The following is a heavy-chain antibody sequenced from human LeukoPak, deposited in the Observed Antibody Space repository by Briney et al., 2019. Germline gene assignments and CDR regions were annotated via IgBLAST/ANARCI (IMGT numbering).Heavy chain of an antibody. CDR2: VYHSGTS. CDR1: GGSINTYY. D-gene: IGHD6-13*01. J-gene: IGHJ4*02. V-gene: IGHV4-59*01. Sequence: SETLSLTCTVSGGSINTYYWSWIRQPPEKGLEWIASVYHSGTSNYNPSLRSRVSISADTSKNQFSLKLSSVTAADTAVYYCARDVSSWLDSWGQGTLVTVSS. CDR3: ARDVSSWLDS.